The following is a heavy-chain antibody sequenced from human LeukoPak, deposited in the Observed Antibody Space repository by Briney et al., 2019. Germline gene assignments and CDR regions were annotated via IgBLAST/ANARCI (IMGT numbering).Heavy chain of an antibody. D-gene: IGHD3-9*01. Sequence: GGSLRLSCAASGFTFSSYWMNWVRQAPGKGLEWVSYISSSGSTIYYADSVKGRFTISRDNAKNSLYLQMNSLRAEDTAVYYCARGHYDILTGYYNNWFGPWGQGTLVTVSS. CDR1: GFTFSSYW. CDR3: ARGHYDILTGYYNNWFGP. J-gene: IGHJ5*02. V-gene: IGHV3-48*04. CDR2: ISSSGSTI.